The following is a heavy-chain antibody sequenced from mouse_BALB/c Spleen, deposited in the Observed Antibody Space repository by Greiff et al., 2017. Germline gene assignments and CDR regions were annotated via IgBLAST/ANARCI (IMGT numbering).Heavy chain of an antibody. Sequence: ESGPGLVKPSQSLSLTCSVTGYSITSGYYWNWIRQFPGNKLEWMGYISYDGSNNYNPSLKNRISITRDTSKNQFFLKLNSVTTEDTATYYCAKLGGYFDDWGQGTTLTVSS. J-gene: IGHJ2*01. CDR1: GYSITSGYY. CDR3: AKLGGYFDD. V-gene: IGHV3-6*02. D-gene: IGHD4-1*01. CDR2: ISYDGSN.